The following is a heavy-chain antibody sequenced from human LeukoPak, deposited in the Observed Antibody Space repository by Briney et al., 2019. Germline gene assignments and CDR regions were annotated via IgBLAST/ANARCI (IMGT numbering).Heavy chain of an antibody. CDR2: IFPSGGEI. J-gene: IGHJ4*02. CDR3: AKDSRGYQDYFDY. D-gene: IGHD3-22*01. CDR1: GFTFSTFA. V-gene: IGHV3-23*01. Sequence: PGGSLRLSCAASGFTFSTFAMIWVRQPPGKGLEWVSSIFPSGGEIHYADSVRGRFTISRDNSKSTLSLQMNSLRAEDTAIYYCAKDSRGYQDYFDYWGQGTLVTVSS.